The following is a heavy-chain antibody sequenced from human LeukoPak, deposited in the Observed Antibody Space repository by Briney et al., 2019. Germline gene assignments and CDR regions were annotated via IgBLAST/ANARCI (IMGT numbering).Heavy chain of an antibody. Sequence: PARSLRLSCAASAFTFSSYAMSWVRQAPGNGLEWVSAISGSGGSTYYADSVKGRFTISRDNSKKTLYLQMNSLRAEDTAVYYCAPTPVSSSFYFDYWGQGTLVTVSS. CDR2: ISGSGGST. CDR1: AFTFSSYA. CDR3: APTPVSSSFYFDY. D-gene: IGHD2-15*01. J-gene: IGHJ4*02. V-gene: IGHV3-23*01.